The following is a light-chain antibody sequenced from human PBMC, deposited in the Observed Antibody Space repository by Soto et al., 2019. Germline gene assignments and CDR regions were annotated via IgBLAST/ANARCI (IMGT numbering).Light chain of an antibody. V-gene: IGKV3-20*01. J-gene: IGKJ1*01. Sequence: VLTQSPGTLSLSPGEGATLSCRASQRVASDLAWYLQKPGQPPRLLIYDASIRATGIPDRISGSGSEGDFTITISRLKPEDDAVYDCQQYLNTPQTFGKGTKLESK. CDR1: QRVASD. CDR3: QQYLNTPQT. CDR2: DAS.